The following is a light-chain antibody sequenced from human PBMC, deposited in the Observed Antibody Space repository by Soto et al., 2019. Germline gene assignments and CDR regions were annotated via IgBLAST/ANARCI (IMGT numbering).Light chain of an antibody. CDR2: AAS. Sequence: DIQMTQSPCSLSASVGDRATITCRASQGISNYLDWYQQKPGKVPQLLIYAASTLQSAVPSRFSGSGSGTAFTLTISRLEAEDVATYYWQKYTPAPIFGEGTKVEIK. CDR3: QKYTPAPI. J-gene: IGKJ4*01. CDR1: QGISNY. V-gene: IGKV1-27*01.